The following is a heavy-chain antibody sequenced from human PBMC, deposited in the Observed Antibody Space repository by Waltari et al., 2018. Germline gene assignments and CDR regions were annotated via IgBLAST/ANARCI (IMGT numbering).Heavy chain of an antibody. D-gene: IGHD3-10*01. CDR2: VYYTGSS. CDR3: ARGVGADFDF. J-gene: IGHJ4*02. CDR1: GGSINSSSHY. Sequence: QLQLQEAGPGLVKPSETLSIICTVSGGSINSSSHYWAWIRQPPGKVLEWIGSVYYTGSSHYNPSLKSLVTIALDRSKNDFSLRLNSATAADTGVYYCARGVGADFDFWGQGTRVTVSS. V-gene: IGHV4-39*02.